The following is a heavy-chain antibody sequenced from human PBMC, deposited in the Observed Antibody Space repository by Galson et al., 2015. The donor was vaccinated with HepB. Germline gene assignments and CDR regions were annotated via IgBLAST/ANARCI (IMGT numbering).Heavy chain of an antibody. CDR1: GFTFRSQS. CDR3: ARGGPWFGERTEYFQN. D-gene: IGHD3-10*01. V-gene: IGHV3-48*04. Sequence: LSCAASGFTFRSQSMNWVRQAPGNGLELISYISSSSSTIYYAASVKGRFIVSRDNARMSVFLQMDSLRGEDTAVYYCARGGPWFGERTEYFQNWGRGTLVTVSS. CDR2: ISSSSSTI. J-gene: IGHJ1*01.